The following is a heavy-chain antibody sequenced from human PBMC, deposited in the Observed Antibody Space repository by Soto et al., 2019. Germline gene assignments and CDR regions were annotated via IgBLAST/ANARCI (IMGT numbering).Heavy chain of an antibody. CDR2: IYYSGST. Sequence: SETLSLTCNVSGGSISSGDYYWSWIRQPPGKGLEWIGYIYYSGSTYYNPSLKSRVTISVDTSKNQFSLKLSSVTAADTAVYYCARDSSTLQYCGGDCYSVRWFDPWGQGTLVTVSS. CDR1: GGSISSGDYY. V-gene: IGHV4-30-4*01. CDR3: ARDSSTLQYCGGDCYSVRWFDP. J-gene: IGHJ5*02. D-gene: IGHD2-21*02.